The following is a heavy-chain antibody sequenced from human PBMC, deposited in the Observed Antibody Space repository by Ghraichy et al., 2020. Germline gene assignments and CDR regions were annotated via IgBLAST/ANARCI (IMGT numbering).Heavy chain of an antibody. CDR2: IRYDGSNK. CDR3: AKLVRDTAMVPFDY. Sequence: GGSLRLSCAASGFTFSSYGMHWVRQAPGKGLEWVAFIRYDGSNKYYADSVKGRFTISRDNSKNTLYLQMNSLRAEDTAVYYCAKLVRDTAMVPFDYWGQGTLVTVSS. V-gene: IGHV3-30*02. J-gene: IGHJ4*02. CDR1: GFTFSSYG. D-gene: IGHD5-18*01.